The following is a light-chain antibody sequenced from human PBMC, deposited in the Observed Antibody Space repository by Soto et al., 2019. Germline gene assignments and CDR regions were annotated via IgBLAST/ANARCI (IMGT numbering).Light chain of an antibody. CDR2: GAP. J-gene: IGKJ4*01. Sequence: EIVMTQSPATLSVSPGERATLSCRASQSVSSNLAWYQHKPGQAPRLLIYGAPTRATGIPARISGSGSGTEFTLTISSLQSEDFAVYYCQQYNNWPLLTFGGGTKVDIK. CDR1: QSVSSN. CDR3: QQYNNWPLLT. V-gene: IGKV3-15*01.